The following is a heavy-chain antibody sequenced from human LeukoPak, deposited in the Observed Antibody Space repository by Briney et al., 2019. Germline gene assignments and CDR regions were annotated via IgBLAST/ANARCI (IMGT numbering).Heavy chain of an antibody. CDR3: TKKRLNRLGFYYGIDV. CDR2: ISRSGSST. D-gene: IGHD4-17*01. Sequence: GGSLRLSCAASGFTFSAYAMTWVRQAPGKGLDCVSVISRSGSSTHYADSVKGRFTIPRDNSKNMLYLQMNSPRAEDTAIYYCTKKRLNRLGFYYGIDVWGQGTTVTVSS. V-gene: IGHV3-23*01. J-gene: IGHJ6*02. CDR1: GFTFSAYA.